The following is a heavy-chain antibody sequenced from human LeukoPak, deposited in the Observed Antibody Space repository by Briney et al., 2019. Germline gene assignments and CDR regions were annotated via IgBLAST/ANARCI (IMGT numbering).Heavy chain of an antibody. V-gene: IGHV3-53*01. J-gene: IGHJ4*02. D-gene: IGHD3-22*01. CDR3: ARDPTDSSGHEGGDY. CDR1: GFTVSSNY. CDR2: IYSGGST. Sequence: PGGSLRLSCAASGFTVSSNYMSWVRQAPGKGLEWVSIIYSGGSTYYADSVKGRFTISRDNSKNTLYLQMNSLRAEDTAMYYCARDPTDSSGHEGGDYWGQGTLVTASS.